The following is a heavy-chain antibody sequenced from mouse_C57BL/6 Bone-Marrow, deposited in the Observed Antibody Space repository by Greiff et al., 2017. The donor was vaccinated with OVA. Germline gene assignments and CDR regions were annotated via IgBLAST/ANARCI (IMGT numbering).Heavy chain of an antibody. D-gene: IGHD1-1*01. J-gene: IGHJ3*01. CDR1: GYTFTSHW. CDR2: IFPGSGST. V-gene: IGHV1-56*01. Sequence: VKLQESGPELVRPGASVKISCKAPGYTFTSHWMQWVRQRPGQGLELIGEIFPGSGSTYSNEKFKGKATLTVDPSSSTAYMQLSSLKSEDSAVYFCARGYGSSYEAWFAYWGQGTLVTVSA. CDR3: ARGYGSSYEAWFAY.